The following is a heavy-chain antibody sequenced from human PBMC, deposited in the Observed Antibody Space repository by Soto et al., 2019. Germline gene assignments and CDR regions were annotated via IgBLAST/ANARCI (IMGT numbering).Heavy chain of an antibody. J-gene: IGHJ4*02. CDR1: GYTFTTYG. CDR2: ISAYNGNT. D-gene: IGHD5-18*01. CDR3: ARERGYRYGYGDY. Sequence: ASVKVSCEASGYTFTTYGISWVRQAPGQGLEWMGWISAYNGNTKYAQNLQGRVTMTTDTSTSTAYMELRSLGSDDTAMYYCARERGYRYGYGDYWGQGTLVTVSS. V-gene: IGHV1-18*01.